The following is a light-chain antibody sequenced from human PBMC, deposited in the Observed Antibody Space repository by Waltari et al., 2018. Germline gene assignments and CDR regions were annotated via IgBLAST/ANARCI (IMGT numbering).Light chain of an antibody. Sequence: DIQLTQSPSFLSASVGDGVTITCRASQDISSHLAWYQKNPEQAPKLLVYGASTLGSGVPSGFGGGGSGTEFTLTISSLQPEDFATYYCQQLNSYPITFGQGTRLEIK. J-gene: IGKJ5*01. CDR3: QQLNSYPIT. CDR1: QDISSH. CDR2: GAS. V-gene: IGKV1-9*01.